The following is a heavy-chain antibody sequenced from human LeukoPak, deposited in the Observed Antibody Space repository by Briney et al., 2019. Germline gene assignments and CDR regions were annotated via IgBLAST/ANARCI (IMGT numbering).Heavy chain of an antibody. Sequence: GGSLRLSCAASGFTFTSYNMNWVRQAPGKGLEWVSSISGSSTYKYYADSVKGRFTISRDNAKNSLYLQMNSLRAEDTAVYYCARGTGVVAHFDYWGQGTLVTVSS. CDR3: ARGTGVVAHFDY. V-gene: IGHV3-21*01. J-gene: IGHJ4*02. CDR1: GFTFTSYN. D-gene: IGHD3-3*01. CDR2: ISGSSTYK.